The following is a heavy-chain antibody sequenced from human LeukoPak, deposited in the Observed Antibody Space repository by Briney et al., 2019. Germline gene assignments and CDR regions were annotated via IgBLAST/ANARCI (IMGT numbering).Heavy chain of an antibody. J-gene: IGHJ4*02. V-gene: IGHV4-59*08. CDR2: GHYTGSS. D-gene: IGHD3-22*01. CDR1: GASIGDYY. CDR3: ARHDNRGYYSLHY. Sequence: TSETLSLTCTVSGASIGDYYWSWVRQPPGKGLEWIGFGHYTGSSNYNPSLKSRVTTSVDTSKRQFSLKLISVTAADTAVYYCARHDNRGYYSLHYWGQGALVTVSS.